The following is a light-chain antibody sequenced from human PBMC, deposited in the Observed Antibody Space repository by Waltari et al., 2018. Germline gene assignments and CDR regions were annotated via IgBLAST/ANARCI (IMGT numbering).Light chain of an antibody. Sequence: QSALTQPASVSGSPGQATTISCTGTSSDIGRYNYVSWYQQHPGKAPILVISEVSNRPAGVSNRVAGSESCNTASLTIAGLQAEDGAHYYCSSYTNSGKVVFGGGTKLTVL. V-gene: IGLV2-14*01. CDR3: SSYTNSGKVV. J-gene: IGLJ3*02. CDR1: SSDIGRYNY. CDR2: EVS.